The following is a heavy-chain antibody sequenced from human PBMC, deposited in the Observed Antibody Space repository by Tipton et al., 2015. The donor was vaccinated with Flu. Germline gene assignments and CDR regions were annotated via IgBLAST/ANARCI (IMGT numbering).Heavy chain of an antibody. V-gene: IGHV4-59*08. D-gene: IGHD3-9*01. CDR2: IYDSGST. CDR1: GGSITTYC. J-gene: IGHJ3*02. CDR3: AGRDYDILTGSRAFDI. Sequence: TLSLTCTVPGGSITTYCWSWIRQSPGKGLEWIGYIYDSGSTNYNPSLKSRVTISVNTSKNQSSLKLTSVTAADTAVYYCAGRDYDILTGSRAFDIWGQGTMVTVSP.